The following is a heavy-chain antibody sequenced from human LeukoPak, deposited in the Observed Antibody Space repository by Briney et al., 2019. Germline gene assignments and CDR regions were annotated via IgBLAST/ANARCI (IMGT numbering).Heavy chain of an antibody. Sequence: SETLSLTCTVSGGSISSGGYYWSWIRQHPGKGLGWIGYIYYSGSTYYNPSLKSRVTISVDTSKNQFSLKLSSVTAADTAVYYCAREQDSGGNSEFHALDVWGQGTLVTVSS. V-gene: IGHV4-31*03. CDR2: IYYSGST. D-gene: IGHD4-23*01. CDR3: AREQDSGGNSEFHALDV. J-gene: IGHJ3*01. CDR1: GGSISSGGYY.